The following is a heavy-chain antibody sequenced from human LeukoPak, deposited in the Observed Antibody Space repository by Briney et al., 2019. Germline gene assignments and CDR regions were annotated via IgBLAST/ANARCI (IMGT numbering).Heavy chain of an antibody. CDR3: AKVINSGYYYYFDY. CDR1: GFTFSSVW. Sequence: GGSLRLSCVASGFTFSSVWMSWVRQAPGKGLEWVSAISHSSSGTYYVDSVKGRFTISRDNSKNTLYMQMNSLRAEDTAVYYCAKVINSGYYYYFDYWGQGTLVTVSS. D-gene: IGHD3-22*01. J-gene: IGHJ4*02. V-gene: IGHV3-23*01. CDR2: ISHSSSGT.